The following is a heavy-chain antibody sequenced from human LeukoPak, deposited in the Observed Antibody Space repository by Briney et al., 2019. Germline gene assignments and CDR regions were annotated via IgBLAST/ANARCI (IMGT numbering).Heavy chain of an antibody. CDR2: ISPSGSST. V-gene: IGHV3-23*01. CDR1: GFTFSSYV. D-gene: IGHD3-22*01. J-gene: IGHJ6*03. CDR3: AKGLRVSSGYYYDYYYYYMDV. Sequence: GGSLRLSCAASGFTFSSYVFTWVRQAPGKGLEWVSTISPSGSSTYYADSVKGRFTISRDNSKNTLYLQMNSLRVEDTAVYYCAKGLRVSSGYYYDYYYYYMDVWGKGTTVTVSS.